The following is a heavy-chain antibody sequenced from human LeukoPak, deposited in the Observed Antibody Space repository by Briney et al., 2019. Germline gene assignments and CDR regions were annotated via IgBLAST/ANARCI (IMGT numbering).Heavy chain of an antibody. J-gene: IGHJ4*02. CDR1: GFTFSNYW. D-gene: IGHD6-19*01. CDR3: VGSSGWLFDY. Sequence: GGSLRLSCAGTGFTFSNYWMNWVRQAPGKGLEWVANIKEDGSRINYVDSVKGRFTISRDNAKISVYLQMDNLRAEDTAVYYCVGSSGWLFDYWGQGILVAVSS. CDR2: IKEDGSRI. V-gene: IGHV3-7*01.